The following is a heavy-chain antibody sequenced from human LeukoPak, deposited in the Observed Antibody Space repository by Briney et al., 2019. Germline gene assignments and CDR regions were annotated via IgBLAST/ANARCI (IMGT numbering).Heavy chain of an antibody. J-gene: IGHJ4*02. D-gene: IGHD3-22*01. V-gene: IGHV1-69*13. CDR2: IIPIFGTA. CDR3: ALYYYDSSGYYYDLPNFDY. CDR1: GGTFGSYA. Sequence: SVKVSCKASGGTFGSYAISWVRQAPGQGLEWMGGIIPIFGTANYAQKFQGRVTITADESTSTAYMELSSLRSEDTAVYYCALYYYDSSGYYYDLPNFDYWGQGTLVTVSS.